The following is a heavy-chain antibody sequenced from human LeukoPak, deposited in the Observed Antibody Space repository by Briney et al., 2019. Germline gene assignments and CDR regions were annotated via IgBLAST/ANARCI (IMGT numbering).Heavy chain of an antibody. CDR1: GFTFSSYA. D-gene: IGHD5-18*01. J-gene: IGHJ4*02. CDR3: ARDRGGGYSYGYSYRFDY. CDR2: ISYDGSNK. Sequence: GGSLRLSSAASGFTFSSYAMHWVRQAPGKGLEWVAVISYDGSNKYYADTVKGRFTISRDNSKNTLYLQMNSLRAEDTAVYYCARDRGGGYSYGYSYRFDYWGQGTLVTVSS. V-gene: IGHV3-30*04.